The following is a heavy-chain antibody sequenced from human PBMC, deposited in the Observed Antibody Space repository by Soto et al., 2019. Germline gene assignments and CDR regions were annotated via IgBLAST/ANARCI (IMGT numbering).Heavy chain of an antibody. CDR3: ARIPVDTYMIYWSDP. J-gene: IGHJ5*02. CDR2: VYFSGST. D-gene: IGHD3-16*01. Sequence: SETLSLTSSVSGDSVSSGDYYWSWIRQPAGKGLEWIGHVYFSGSTNYIPSLKSRLTMSVDTAKNQFSLKLNSVTAADTAVYYCARIPVDTYMIYWSDPWGQGTQVTVSS. CDR1: GDSVSSGDYY. V-gene: IGHV4-61*08.